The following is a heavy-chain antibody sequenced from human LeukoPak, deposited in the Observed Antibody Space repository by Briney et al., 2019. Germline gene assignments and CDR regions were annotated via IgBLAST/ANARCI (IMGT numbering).Heavy chain of an antibody. CDR1: GGSFSGYY. CDR3: ARGKRYYYGSGSFDY. CDR2: INHSGST. Sequence: PSETLSHTCAVYGGSFSGYYWSWIRQPPGKGLEWIGEINHSGSTNYNPSLKSRVTISVDTSKNQFSLKLSSVTAADTAVYYCARGKRYYYGSGSFDYWGQGTLVTVSS. D-gene: IGHD3-10*01. J-gene: IGHJ4*02. V-gene: IGHV4-34*01.